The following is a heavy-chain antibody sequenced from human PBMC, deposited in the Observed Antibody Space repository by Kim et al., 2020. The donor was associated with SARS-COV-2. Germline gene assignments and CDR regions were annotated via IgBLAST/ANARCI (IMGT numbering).Heavy chain of an antibody. V-gene: IGHV6-1*01. CDR3: ARDPGGLRGVMGAFDI. D-gene: IGHD3-10*01. J-gene: IGHJ3*02. Sequence: SVKSRIIINPDTSKNQFSLQLNSVTPEDTAVYYCARDPGGLRGVMGAFDIWGQGTMVTVSS.